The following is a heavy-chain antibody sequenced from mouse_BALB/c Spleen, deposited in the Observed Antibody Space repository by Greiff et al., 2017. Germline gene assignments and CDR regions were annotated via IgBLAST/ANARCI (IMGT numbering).Heavy chain of an antibody. J-gene: IGHJ3*01. D-gene: IGHD2-2*01. V-gene: IGHV5-17*02. CDR1: GFTFSSFG. CDR3: ERAGGYDAWFAY. Sequence: DVMLVESGGGVVQPGGSRKLSCAASGFTFSSFGMHWVRQAPEKGLEWVAYISSGSSTIYYADTVKGRFTISRDNPKNTLFLQMTSLRSEDTAMYYCERAGGYDAWFAYWGQGTLVTVSA. CDR2: ISSGSSTI.